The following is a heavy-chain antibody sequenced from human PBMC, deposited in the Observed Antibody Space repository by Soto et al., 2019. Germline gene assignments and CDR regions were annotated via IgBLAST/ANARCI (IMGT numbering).Heavy chain of an antibody. CDR3: ARANGSSYGYDSFDY. D-gene: IGHD5-18*01. Sequence: ASVKVSCKASGYTFTSYGISWVRQAPGQGLEWMGWISAYNGNTNYAQKLQGRVTMTTDTSTSTAYMELRHLRSDDTAVYYCARANGSSYGYDSFDYWGQGPLVTVSS. V-gene: IGHV1-18*04. CDR2: ISAYNGNT. J-gene: IGHJ4*02. CDR1: GYTFTSYG.